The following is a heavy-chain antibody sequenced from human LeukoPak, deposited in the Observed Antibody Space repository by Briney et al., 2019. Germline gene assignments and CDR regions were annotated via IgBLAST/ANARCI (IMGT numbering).Heavy chain of an antibody. D-gene: IGHD3-22*01. Sequence: ASVKVSCKASGYTFTIYGIRWVLQAPGQGLEWMGWISAYRGNTYYAQKLQGRVTLTTDTSTSTACMELRRLRTDDTAVYYCARDLYYYDSSGLHDVFDIWGQGTMVTVSS. CDR2: ISAYRGNT. V-gene: IGHV1-18*01. CDR3: ARDLYYYDSSGLHDVFDI. J-gene: IGHJ3*02. CDR1: GYTFTIYG.